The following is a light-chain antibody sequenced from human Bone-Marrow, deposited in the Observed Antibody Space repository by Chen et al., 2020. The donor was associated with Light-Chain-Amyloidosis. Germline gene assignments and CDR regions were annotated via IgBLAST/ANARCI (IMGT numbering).Light chain of an antibody. CDR3: QVWDRSSDLPV. CDR2: DDS. J-gene: IGLJ3*02. V-gene: IGLV3-21*02. Sequence: SYVLTQPSSVSVAPGQTATIACGGNNIGSTSVHWYQQTPGQAPLLVVDDDSDRPSWIPERVYGSKAGNTATLTISRVEAGDEAEYYCQVWDRSSDLPVFGGGTTLTVL. CDR1: NIGSTS.